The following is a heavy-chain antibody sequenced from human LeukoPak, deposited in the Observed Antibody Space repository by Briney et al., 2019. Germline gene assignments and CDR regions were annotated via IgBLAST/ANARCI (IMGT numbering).Heavy chain of an antibody. D-gene: IGHD3-10*01. CDR1: GFTFNKYS. J-gene: IGHJ4*02. CDR3: GRLWFGELYLPFDY. V-gene: IGHV3-21*01. CDR2: ISSSSVYI. Sequence: KSGGSLSLSCAASGFTFNKYSMNWVRQAPGKGLEWVASISSSSVYIHYADLVKGRFTISRDNAKNLMFLQMNSLRVEDTAVYYCGRLWFGELYLPFDYWGQGSLVTVSS.